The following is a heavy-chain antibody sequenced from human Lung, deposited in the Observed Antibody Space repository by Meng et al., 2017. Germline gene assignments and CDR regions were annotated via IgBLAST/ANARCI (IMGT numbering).Heavy chain of an antibody. CDR1: GYSFTAYY. J-gene: IGHJ4*02. Sequence: QVQRVQSGAEVKKPGASVKVSCKPSGYSFTAYYIHWVRQAPGQGLEWMGRIDPNSGVTEYAHKFHGRVTMTGDTSISTAYMELRRLTPDDTAVYYCARDENISAAGKLFGDYWGQGTLVTVSS. V-gene: IGHV1-2*06. CDR3: ARDENISAAGKLFGDY. D-gene: IGHD6-13*01. CDR2: IDPNSGVT.